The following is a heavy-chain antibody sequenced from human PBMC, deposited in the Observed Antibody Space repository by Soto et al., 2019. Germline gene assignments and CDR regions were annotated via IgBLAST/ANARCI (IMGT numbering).Heavy chain of an antibody. V-gene: IGHV4-31*03. CDR1: GGCLTSGGYY. CDR3: ARGAPRGRRVPTYLYF. CDR2: IHYNGDT. J-gene: IGHJ4*02. D-gene: IGHD3-16*01. Sequence: SETLSLTCIVSGGCLTSGGYYWSWVRQHPGKDLQWVGSIHYNGDTYYNPSLRSRTSISLDTSENRFSLLLSSVTAADTAVYFCARGAPRGRRVPTYLYFWGPGTLVTVSS.